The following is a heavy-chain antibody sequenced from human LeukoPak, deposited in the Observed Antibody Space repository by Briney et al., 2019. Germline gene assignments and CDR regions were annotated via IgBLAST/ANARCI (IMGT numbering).Heavy chain of an antibody. J-gene: IGHJ4*02. CDR1: GYTFTSQG. CDR2: ISAYNGNT. V-gene: IGHV1-18*01. D-gene: IGHD1-1*01. CDR3: SREGPTGEFLGDY. Sequence: ASPKVSCKASGYTFTSQGISWGRQAPGQGLEWMGWISAYNGNTNYAQKFQGRVTLTTDTSTSTVYMELRSLRSDDTAVYYCSREGPTGEFLGDYWGQGTLVTVSS.